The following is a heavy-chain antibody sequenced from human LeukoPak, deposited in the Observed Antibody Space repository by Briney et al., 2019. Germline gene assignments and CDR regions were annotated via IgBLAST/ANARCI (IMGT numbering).Heavy chain of an antibody. V-gene: IGHV1-2*02. CDR1: GYTFNGYY. Sequence: ASVKVSCKGSGYTFNGYYMHWVRQAPGQGLEWMGWINPNSGGTNYAQKFQGRVTMTRDTSISTAYMELSRLRSDDTAVYYCARALFGSGSSERDYYYYYYMDVWGKGTTVTISS. J-gene: IGHJ6*03. CDR3: ARALFGSGSSERDYYYYYYMDV. CDR2: INPNSGGT. D-gene: IGHD3-10*01.